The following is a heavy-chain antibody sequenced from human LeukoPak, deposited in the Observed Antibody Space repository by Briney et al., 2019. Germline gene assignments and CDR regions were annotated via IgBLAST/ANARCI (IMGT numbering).Heavy chain of an antibody. Sequence: PGRSLRLSCAASGFTFSSYAMHWVRQAPGTGLEWVALTSYDGGNKYYADSVQGRFTISRDNSKNTLHLQMNSLRPGDTAVYYCARDRVRGLIVFGGMDVWGKGTTVTVSS. CDR1: GFTFSSYA. D-gene: IGHD3-10*01. CDR3: ARDRVRGLIVFGGMDV. V-gene: IGHV3-30*04. J-gene: IGHJ6*04. CDR2: TSYDGGNK.